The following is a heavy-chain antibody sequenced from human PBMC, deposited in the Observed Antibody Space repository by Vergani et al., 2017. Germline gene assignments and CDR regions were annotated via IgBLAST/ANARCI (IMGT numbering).Heavy chain of an antibody. CDR1: GFTFSSYG. J-gene: IGHJ4*02. CDR2: IRYDGSIK. V-gene: IGHV3-30*02. Sequence: QVQLVESGGGVVQPGGSLRLSCAASGFTFSSYGMHWVRQAPGKGLEWVAFIRYDGSIKYYADSVKGRFTISRDNSNITLYLQMKSLSAEDTAVYYCAKDAGSGIDYWGQGTLVTVSS. D-gene: IGHD3-10*01. CDR3: AKDAGSGIDY.